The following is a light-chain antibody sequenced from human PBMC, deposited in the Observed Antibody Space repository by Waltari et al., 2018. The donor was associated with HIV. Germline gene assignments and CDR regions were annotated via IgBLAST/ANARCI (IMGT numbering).Light chain of an antibody. J-gene: IGKJ3*01. CDR2: WAS. CDR3: QQYYSAPFT. V-gene: IGKV4-1*01. CDR1: QSVLYSSNNKNY. Sequence: IVMTQSPDSLAVSLGERATINCMSSQSVLYSSNNKNYLAWYQQKAGQPPKLLIYWASTRESGVPDRFSGSGSGTDFTRTISSLQAEDVAVYYCQQYYSAPFTFGPGTKVDIK.